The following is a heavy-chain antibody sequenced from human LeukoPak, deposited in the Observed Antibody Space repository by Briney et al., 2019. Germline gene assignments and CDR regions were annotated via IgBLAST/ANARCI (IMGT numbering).Heavy chain of an antibody. D-gene: IGHD6-19*01. Sequence: PGGSLRLSCAASGFTFNNYAMHWVRQAPGKGLEWVAVISYDGSNKYYADSVKGRFTISRDNSKNTLYLQMNSLRAEDTAVYYCAKEKAVAYYFDYWGQGTLVTVSS. CDR3: AKEKAVAYYFDY. V-gene: IGHV3-30*04. J-gene: IGHJ4*02. CDR1: GFTFNNYA. CDR2: ISYDGSNK.